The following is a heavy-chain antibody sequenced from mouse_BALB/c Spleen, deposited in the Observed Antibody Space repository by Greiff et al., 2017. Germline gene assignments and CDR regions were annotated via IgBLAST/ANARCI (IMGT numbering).Heavy chain of an antibody. CDR1: GYTFTSYV. D-gene: IGHD2-14*01. Sequence: EVQLQQSGPELVKPGASVKMSCKASGYTFTSYVMHWVKQKPGQGLEWIGYINPYNDGTKYNEKFKGKATLTSDKSSSTAYMELSSLTSEDSAVYYCAREEDYRYDTSPFAYWGQGTLVTVSA. J-gene: IGHJ3*01. CDR2: INPYNDGT. V-gene: IGHV1-14*01. CDR3: AREEDYRYDTSPFAY.